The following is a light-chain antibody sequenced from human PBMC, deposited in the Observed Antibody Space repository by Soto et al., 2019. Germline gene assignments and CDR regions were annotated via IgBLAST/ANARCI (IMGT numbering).Light chain of an antibody. J-gene: IGLJ7*01. V-gene: IGLV1-40*01. CDR3: QSYDSSLSGAV. CDR2: GNS. CDR1: SSNIGAGYD. Sequence: QAVVTQPPSVSGAPGQRVTISCTGSSSNIGAGYDVHWYQQLPGTAPKLLIYGNSNRPSGVPDRFSGSKSGTSASLAITGLQAEDAADYYCQSYDSSLSGAVFGGGTQLTVL.